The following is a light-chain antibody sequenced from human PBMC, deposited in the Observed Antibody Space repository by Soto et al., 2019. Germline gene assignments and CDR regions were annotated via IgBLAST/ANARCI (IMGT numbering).Light chain of an antibody. CDR2: GAS. V-gene: IGKV3-15*01. CDR3: QQYNNWPPYT. J-gene: IGKJ2*01. CDR1: QSVDSY. Sequence: VLTQSPATLSLSPGERATLSCRASQSVDSYLAWYQQKVGQAPRLLIYGASTRATGIPARFSGTGSGTEFTLTISSLQSEDFAIYYCQQYNNWPPYTFGQGTKVDIK.